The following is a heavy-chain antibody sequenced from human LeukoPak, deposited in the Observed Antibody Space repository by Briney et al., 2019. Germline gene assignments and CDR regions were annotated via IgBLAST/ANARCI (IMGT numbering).Heavy chain of an antibody. J-gene: IGHJ4*02. V-gene: IGHV1-69*01. CDR1: GGTFSSYA. CDR2: IIPMFGTS. Sequence: ASVKVSCKASGGTFSSYAISWVRQAPGQGLEWMGGIIPMFGTSNHAQKFQGRVTMTADESTSTVYMELSSLRSEDTAVYYCARSPSGYSGYDPVYYWGQGTLVTVSS. CDR3: ARSPSGYSGYDPVYY. D-gene: IGHD5-12*01.